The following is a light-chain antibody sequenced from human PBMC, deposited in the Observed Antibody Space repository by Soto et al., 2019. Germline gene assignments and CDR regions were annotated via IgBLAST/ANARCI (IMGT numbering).Light chain of an antibody. J-gene: IGKJ1*01. Sequence: VMTQSTATMSVSAGERSPVCRLASETVATNLAWYQQKPGQANRLLISGASTRAAGISDRFRGSGSGTEFTLTISSLQSEDFAVYYCQQYNNWPWTVGPGTKVDIK. CDR3: QQYNNWPWT. V-gene: IGKV3-15*01. CDR1: ETVATN. CDR2: GAS.